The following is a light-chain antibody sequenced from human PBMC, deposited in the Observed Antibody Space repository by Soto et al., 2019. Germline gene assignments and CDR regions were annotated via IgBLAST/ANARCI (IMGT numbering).Light chain of an antibody. J-gene: IGKJ5*01. CDR2: AAS. CDR3: QQSSSSPIT. CDR1: QSVGND. V-gene: IGKV3-20*01. Sequence: EIVMTQSPATLSVSPGERATLSCRASQSVGNDLAWYQQKPGQAPRLLMFAASSRAFGIPDRFSGSGSGTDFTLTIRRVEPEDFAVYYCQQSSSSPITFGQGTRLEI.